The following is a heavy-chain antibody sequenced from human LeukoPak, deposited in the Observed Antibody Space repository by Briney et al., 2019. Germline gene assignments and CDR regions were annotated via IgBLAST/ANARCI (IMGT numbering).Heavy chain of an antibody. D-gene: IGHD3-16*02. CDR3: ARRMITFGGVIVEADY. CDR2: ISSSSSYI. CDR1: GFTFSSYS. Sequence: GGSLRLSRAASGFTFSSYSMNWVRQAPGKGLEWVSSISSSSSYIYYADSVKGRFTISRDNAKNSLYLQMNSLRAEDTAVYYCARRMITFGGVIVEADYWGQGTLVTVSS. J-gene: IGHJ4*02. V-gene: IGHV3-21*01.